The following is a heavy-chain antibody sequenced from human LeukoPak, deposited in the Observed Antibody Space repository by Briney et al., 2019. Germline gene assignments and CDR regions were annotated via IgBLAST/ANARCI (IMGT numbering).Heavy chain of an antibody. V-gene: IGHV4-34*01. J-gene: IGHJ4*02. D-gene: IGHD2-8*01. CDR3: ARNAIRLYFDY. CDR1: GGSFSGYY. Sequence: SETLSLTCAVYGGSFSGYYWSWIRQPPEKGLEWIGEINHSGSTNYNPSLKSRVTISVDTSKNQFSLKLSSVTAADTAVYYCARNAIRLYFDYWGQGTLVTVSS. CDR2: INHSGST.